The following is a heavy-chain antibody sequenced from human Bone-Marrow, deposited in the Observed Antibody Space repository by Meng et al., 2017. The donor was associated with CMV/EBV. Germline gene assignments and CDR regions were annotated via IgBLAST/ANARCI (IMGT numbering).Heavy chain of an antibody. V-gene: IGHV3-74*01. D-gene: IGHD3-22*01. CDR2: INSDGSST. CDR3: ARDPPYYYDSSGYYPYY. Sequence: GGSLRLSCAASGFTFSSYWMHWVRQAPGKGLVWVSRINSDGSSTSYADSVKGRFTISRDNAKNTLYLQMNSLRAEDTAVYYRARDPPYYYDSSGYYPYYWGQGTLVTISS. CDR1: GFTFSSYW. J-gene: IGHJ4*02.